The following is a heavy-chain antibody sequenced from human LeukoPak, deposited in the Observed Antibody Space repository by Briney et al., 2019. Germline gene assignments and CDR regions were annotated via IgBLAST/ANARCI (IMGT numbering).Heavy chain of an antibody. CDR1: GYSFTSYW. CDR2: IDPSDSYT. CDR3: ARGIAAADNKSPRDYYYGMDV. D-gene: IGHD6-13*01. Sequence: GESLRISCKGSGYSFTSYWISWVRQMPGKGLEWMGRIDPSDSYTNYSPSFQGHVTISADKSISTAYLQWSSLKASDTAMYYCARGIAAADNKSPRDYYYGMDVWGKGTTVTVSS. J-gene: IGHJ6*04. V-gene: IGHV5-10-1*01.